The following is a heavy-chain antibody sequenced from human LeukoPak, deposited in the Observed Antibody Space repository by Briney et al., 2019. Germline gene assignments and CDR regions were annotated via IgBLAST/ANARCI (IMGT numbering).Heavy chain of an antibody. CDR2: IWYTGTNE. D-gene: IGHD3-22*01. Sequence: GRSLRLSCAASGFTFTSYAMHWLRQAPGKGLEWVAGIWYTGTNETYADSVKGRFTISRDNSKDTLYLQMNSLRADDTAVYYCTKSLKYYYDSSDYFSPRNWFDPWGQGTLVTVSS. J-gene: IGHJ5*02. CDR3: TKSLKYYYDSSDYFSPRNWFDP. V-gene: IGHV3-33*06. CDR1: GFTFTSYA.